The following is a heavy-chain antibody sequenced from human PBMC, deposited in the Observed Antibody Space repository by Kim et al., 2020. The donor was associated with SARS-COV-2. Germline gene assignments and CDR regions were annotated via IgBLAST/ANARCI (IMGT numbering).Heavy chain of an antibody. V-gene: IGHV4-59*01. CDR3: ATVGGNGSWDY. CDR1: GGSISSYY. Sequence: SETLSLTCTVSGGSISSYYWSWIRQPPGKGLEWIGYIYYSGSTNYNPSLKSRVTISVDTSKNQFSLKLSSVTAADTAVYYCATVGGNGSWDYWGQGTLVTVSS. D-gene: IGHD2-15*01. J-gene: IGHJ4*02. CDR2: IYYSGST.